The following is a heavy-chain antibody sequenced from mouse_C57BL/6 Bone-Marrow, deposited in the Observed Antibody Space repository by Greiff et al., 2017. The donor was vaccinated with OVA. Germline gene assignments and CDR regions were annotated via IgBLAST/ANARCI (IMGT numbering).Heavy chain of an antibody. CDR3: ATTFYGSSYGFAY. J-gene: IGHJ3*01. CDR2: ISSGSSTI. Sequence: DVQLVESGGGLVKPGGSLKLSCAASGFTFSDYGMHWVRQAPEKGLEWVAYISSGSSTIYYADTVKGRFTISRDNAKNTLFLQMTSLRSEDTAMYYCATTFYGSSYGFAYWGQGTLVTVSA. CDR1: GFTFSDYG. V-gene: IGHV5-17*01. D-gene: IGHD1-1*01.